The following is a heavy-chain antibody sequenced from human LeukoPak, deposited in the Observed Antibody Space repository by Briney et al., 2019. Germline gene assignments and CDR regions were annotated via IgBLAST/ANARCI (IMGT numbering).Heavy chain of an antibody. J-gene: IGHJ3*02. D-gene: IGHD3-3*01. CDR3: AKEGIFGVASEAFDI. CDR2: IYSGGST. CDR1: GFTVSSNY. V-gene: IGHV3-53*01. Sequence: GGSLRLSCAASGFTVSSNYMSWVRQAPGKGLERVSVIYSGGSTYYADSVKGRFTISRDNSKNTLYLQMNSLRAEDTAVYYCAKEGIFGVASEAFDIWGQGTMVTVSS.